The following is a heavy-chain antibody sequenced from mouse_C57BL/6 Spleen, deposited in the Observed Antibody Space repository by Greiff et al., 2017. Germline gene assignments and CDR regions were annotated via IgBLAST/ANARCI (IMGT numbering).Heavy chain of an antibody. CDR2: INPNNGGT. V-gene: IGHV1-18*01. CDR1: GYTFTDYN. D-gene: IGHD1-1*01. CDR3: ARSHYYGSSWYFDV. J-gene: IGHJ1*03. Sequence: EVQLQQSGPELVKPGASVKIPCKASGYTFTDYNMDWVKQSHGKSLEWIGDINPNNGGTIYNQKFKGKATLTVDKSSSTAYMELRSLTSEDTAVYYCARSHYYGSSWYFDVGGTGTTVTVSS.